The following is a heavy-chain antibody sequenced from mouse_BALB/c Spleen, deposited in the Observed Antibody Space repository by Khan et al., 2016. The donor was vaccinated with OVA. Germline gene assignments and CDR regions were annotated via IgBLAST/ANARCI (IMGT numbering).Heavy chain of an antibody. J-gene: IGHJ4*01. CDR2: IDLYDSET. CDR1: AYIFTNYW. D-gene: IGHD1-3*01. V-gene: IGHV1-61*01. CDR3: ARGIMDAMDY. Sequence: QVQLQQSGAELVRPGASVTLSCKASAYIFTNYWMTWVRQRPGQGLEWIGRIDLYDSETYYNQMFKDKATLTVDKSSSTVYLQLSSLPSEDSAVFCCARGIMDAMDYWGQGTSVTVSS.